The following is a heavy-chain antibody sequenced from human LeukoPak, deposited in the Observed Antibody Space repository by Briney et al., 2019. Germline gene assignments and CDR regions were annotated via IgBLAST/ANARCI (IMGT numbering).Heavy chain of an antibody. CDR2: SDYSGST. CDR1: VASISSSSHY. J-gene: IGHJ5*02. D-gene: IGHD3-22*01. CDR3: ARDRSDSSGYYYHGWFDP. V-gene: IGHV4-39*07. Sequence: PSETLSLTCTVSVASISSSSHYWGWIRQPPGKGLEWIGSSDYSGSTYYNPSLKSRVTISLDTSKNQLSLKLNSVTAADTAVYYCARDRSDSSGYYYHGWFDPWGRGTLVTVSS.